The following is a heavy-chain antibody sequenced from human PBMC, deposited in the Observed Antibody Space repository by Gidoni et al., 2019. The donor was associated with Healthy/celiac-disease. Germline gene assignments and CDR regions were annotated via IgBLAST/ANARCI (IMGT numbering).Heavy chain of an antibody. V-gene: IGHV4-34*01. D-gene: IGHD2-15*01. Sequence: QVQLQQWGAGLLKPSETLSLTCAVYGGSFSGYYWRWIRPPPGKGLEWFGEINHRGSTKYNPSLKSRVTISVDTSKNQFSLKLSSVTAADTAVYYCARGPRSSLGYCSGGSCYWFDPWGQGTLVTVSS. CDR1: GGSFSGYY. CDR3: ARGPRSSLGYCSGGSCYWFDP. J-gene: IGHJ5*02. CDR2: INHRGST.